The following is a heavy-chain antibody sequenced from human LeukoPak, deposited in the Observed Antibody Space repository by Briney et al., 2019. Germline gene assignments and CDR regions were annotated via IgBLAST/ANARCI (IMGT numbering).Heavy chain of an antibody. CDR2: ISSSSYT. CDR1: GFTFSDYY. CDR3: ARDVDTAMVPNWFDP. J-gene: IGHJ5*02. V-gene: IGHV3-11*06. D-gene: IGHD5-18*01. Sequence: GGSLRLSCAASGFTFSDYYMSWIRQAPGKGLEWVSYISSSSYTNYADSVKGRFTISRDNAKNSLYLQMNSLRAEDTAVYYCARDVDTAMVPNWFDPWGQGTLVTVSS.